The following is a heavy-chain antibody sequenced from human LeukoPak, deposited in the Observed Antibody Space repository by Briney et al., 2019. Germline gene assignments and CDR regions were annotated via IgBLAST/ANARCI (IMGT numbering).Heavy chain of an antibody. CDR3: ARDLSGYYSPDAFDI. CDR2: IWYDGSNK. J-gene: IGHJ3*02. V-gene: IGHV3-33*01. D-gene: IGHD3-22*01. CDR1: GFTFSSYG. Sequence: GSLRLSCAXSGFTFSSYGMHWVRQAPGKGPEWVAVIWYDGSNKYYADSVKGRFTISRDNSKNTLYLQMNSLRAEDTAVYYCARDLSGYYSPDAFDIWGQGTMVTVSS.